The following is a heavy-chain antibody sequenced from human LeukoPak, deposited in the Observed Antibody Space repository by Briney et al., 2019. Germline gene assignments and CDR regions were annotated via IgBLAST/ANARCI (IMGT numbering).Heavy chain of an antibody. D-gene: IGHD5-24*01. CDR2: ISYDGSNK. CDR1: GFTFSSYA. J-gene: IGHJ4*02. V-gene: IGHV3-30-3*01. CDR3: ARDPDNGDGYNYVDY. Sequence: PGGSLRLSCAASGFTFSSYAMHWVRQAPGKGLEWVAVISYDGSNKYYADSVKGRFTISRDNSKNTLYLQMNSLRAEDTAVYYCARDPDNGDGYNYVDYWGQGTLVTVSS.